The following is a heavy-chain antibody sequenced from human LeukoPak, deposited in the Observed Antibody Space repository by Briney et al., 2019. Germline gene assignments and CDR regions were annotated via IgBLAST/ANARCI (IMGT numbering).Heavy chain of an antibody. CDR1: GGSFSGYY. CDR3: ARLASPGSSTGNAFDI. D-gene: IGHD2-2*01. CDR2: INHSGST. V-gene: IGHV4-34*01. Sequence: SETLSLTCVVYGGSFSGYYWSWIRQPPGKGLEWIGEINHSGSTNYNPSLKSRVTISVDTSKNQFSLKLSSVTAADTAVYYCARLASPGSSTGNAFDIWGQGTMVTVSS. J-gene: IGHJ3*02.